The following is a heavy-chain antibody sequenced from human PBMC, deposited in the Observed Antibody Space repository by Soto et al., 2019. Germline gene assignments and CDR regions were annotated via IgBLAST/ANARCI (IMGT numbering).Heavy chain of an antibody. Sequence: QVQLQQWGAGLLKPSETLSLTCAVYGGSFSGYYWSWIRQPPGKGLEWIGEINHSGSTNYNPSLKSRVTISVDTSKNQFSLKLSSVTAADTAVYYCARVSPYSNYVSNWFDPWGQGTLVTVSS. D-gene: IGHD4-4*01. CDR3: ARVSPYSNYVSNWFDP. J-gene: IGHJ5*02. V-gene: IGHV4-34*01. CDR2: INHSGST. CDR1: GGSFSGYY.